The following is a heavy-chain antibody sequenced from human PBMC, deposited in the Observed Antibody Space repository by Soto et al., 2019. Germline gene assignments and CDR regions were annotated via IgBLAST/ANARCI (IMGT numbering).Heavy chain of an antibody. CDR1: GFTFSSYS. D-gene: IGHD3-22*01. CDR3: ARDYVYYYDSSGYYGY. Sequence: PGGSLRLSCAASGFTFSSYSMNWVRQAPGKGLEWVSYIGSSSSTIYYADSVKGRFTISRDNAKNSLYLQMNSLRDEDTAVYYCARDYVYYYDSSGYYGYWGQGTLVTVSS. J-gene: IGHJ4*02. V-gene: IGHV3-48*02. CDR2: IGSSSSTI.